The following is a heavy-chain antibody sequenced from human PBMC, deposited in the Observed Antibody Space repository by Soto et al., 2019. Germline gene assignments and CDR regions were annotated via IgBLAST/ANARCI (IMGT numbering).Heavy chain of an antibody. J-gene: IGHJ3*02. CDR2: ISSSGSTI. V-gene: IGHV3-48*03. CDR3: ARLVGATIAFDI. D-gene: IGHD1-26*01. Sequence: PGGSLRLSCAASGFTFSSYEMNWVRQAPGKGLEWVSYISSSGSTIYYADSVKGRFTISRDNAKNSLYLQMNSLRAEDTAVYYCARLVGATIAFDIWGQGTMVTVSS. CDR1: GFTFSSYE.